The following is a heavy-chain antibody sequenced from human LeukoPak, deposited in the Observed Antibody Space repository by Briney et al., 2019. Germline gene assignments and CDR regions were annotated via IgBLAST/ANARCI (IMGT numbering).Heavy chain of an antibody. CDR2: ISSSSSTI. D-gene: IGHD3-3*01. J-gene: IGHJ4*02. CDR3: ARVSLVGAATRWGYFDY. Sequence: GGSLRLSCAASGFTLSNYNIIWARQAPGKGVEWVSYISSSSSTIYYTDSVEARFPIPRHNAKNALYLQVQRVRAEDTAVYYCARVSLVGAATRWGYFDYWGEGTLVTVSS. CDR1: GFTLSNYN. V-gene: IGHV3-48*01.